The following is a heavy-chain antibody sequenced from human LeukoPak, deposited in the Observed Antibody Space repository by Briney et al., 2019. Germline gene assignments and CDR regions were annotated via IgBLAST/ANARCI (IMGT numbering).Heavy chain of an antibody. CDR3: ASILRGGNYDYVWGSPYDAFDI. CDR1: GGSISSSSYY. Sequence: PSETLSLTCTVSGGSISSSSYYWGWIRQPPGKGLEWIGSIYYSGSTYYNPSLKSRVTISVDTSKNQFSLELSSVTAADTAVYYCASILRGGNYDYVWGSPYDAFDIWGQGTMVTVSS. J-gene: IGHJ3*02. V-gene: IGHV4-39*01. CDR2: IYYSGST. D-gene: IGHD3-16*01.